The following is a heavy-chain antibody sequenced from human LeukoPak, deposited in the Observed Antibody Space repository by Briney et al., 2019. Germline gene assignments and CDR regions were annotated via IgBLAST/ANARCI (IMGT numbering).Heavy chain of an antibody. CDR1: GYIFTDFY. CDR2: INPNSGAT. CDR3: ARYLGASDDLWSGYFFS. D-gene: IGHD3-3*01. Sequence: GPAVNVSCKASGYIFTDFYMHWIRQAPGQGLEWMGWINPNSGATIYAQKFQGRATMTRDASINTASMELTWLRSDATAVYYCARYLGASDDLWSGYFFSWGQGTLVTVSS. J-gene: IGHJ5*02. V-gene: IGHV1-2*02.